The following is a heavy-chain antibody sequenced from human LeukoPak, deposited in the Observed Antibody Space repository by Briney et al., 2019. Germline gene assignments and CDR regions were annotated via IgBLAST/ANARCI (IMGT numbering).Heavy chain of an antibody. CDR1: GGSISSSSYY. Sequence: SETLSLTCTASGGSISSSSYYWGWIRQPPGKGLEWIGSIFYSGSTYYNPSLKSRVTISVDTSKNQFSLKLSSVTAADTAVYYCARGFSRGFDNWGQGTLVTVSS. J-gene: IGHJ4*02. V-gene: IGHV4-39*07. CDR2: IFYSGST. CDR3: ARGFSRGFDN.